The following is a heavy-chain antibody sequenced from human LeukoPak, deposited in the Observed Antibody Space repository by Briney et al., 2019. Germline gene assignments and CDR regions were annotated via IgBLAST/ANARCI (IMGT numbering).Heavy chain of an antibody. CDR3: ATNYYDSSGYSIAEYFQH. CDR2: IYSGGST. D-gene: IGHD3-22*01. Sequence: GGSLRLSCAASGFTVSSNYMSWVRQAPGKGLEWVSVIYSGGSTYYADSVKGRFTISRDNSKNTLYLQMNSLRAEDTAVYYCATNYYDSSGYSIAEYFQHWGQGTLVTVSS. V-gene: IGHV3-53*01. CDR1: GFTVSSNY. J-gene: IGHJ1*01.